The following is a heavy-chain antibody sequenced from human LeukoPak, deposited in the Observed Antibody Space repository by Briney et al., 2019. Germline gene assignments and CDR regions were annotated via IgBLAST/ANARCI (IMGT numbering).Heavy chain of an antibody. V-gene: IGHV4-39*01. CDR3: ARLSTPFGELSQYIDY. J-gene: IGHJ4*02. CDR1: GGSISSSSYY. CDR2: IYYSGST. D-gene: IGHD3-10*01. Sequence: PSETLSLTCTVSGGSISSSSYYWGWLRQPPGKGLEWIGSIYYSGSTYYNPSLKSRVTISVDTSKNQFSLKLSSVTAADTAVYYCARLSTPFGELSQYIDYWGQGTLVTVSS.